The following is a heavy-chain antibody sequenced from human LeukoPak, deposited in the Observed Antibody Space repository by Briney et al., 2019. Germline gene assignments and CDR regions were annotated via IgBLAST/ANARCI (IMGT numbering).Heavy chain of an antibody. Sequence: ASVKVSCKASGYTFTSYGISWVRQAPGQGLEWMGWISAYNGNTNYAQKLQGRVTMTTDTSTSTAYMELRSLRAEDTAVYYCAKKGFDSSAYYFDYWGQGTLVTVSS. CDR1: GYTFTSYG. D-gene: IGHD3-22*01. J-gene: IGHJ4*02. CDR3: AKKGFDSSAYYFDY. V-gene: IGHV1-18*01. CDR2: ISAYNGNT.